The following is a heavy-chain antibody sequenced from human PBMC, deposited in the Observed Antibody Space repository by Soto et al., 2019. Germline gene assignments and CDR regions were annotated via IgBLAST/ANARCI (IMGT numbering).Heavy chain of an antibody. CDR3: SRVVPGAEAWFGP. V-gene: IGHV1-18*01. CDR1: GYTFSNYG. CDR2: ISLYSDGT. Sequence: ASVKVSCKTSGYTFSNYGITWVRQAPGQPLEWLGWISLYSDGTNYAQKFQGRVSMTTDTSTTTAYMELRSLRSDDTAVYYCSRVVPGAEAWFGPWGQGTLVTVSS. J-gene: IGHJ5*02. D-gene: IGHD4-17*01.